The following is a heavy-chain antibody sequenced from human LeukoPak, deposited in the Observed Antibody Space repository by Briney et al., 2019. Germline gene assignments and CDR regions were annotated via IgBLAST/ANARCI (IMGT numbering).Heavy chain of an antibody. CDR3: ARGDHSAYSD. CDR2: IDTAGNT. V-gene: IGHV3-13*04. CDR1: GFTLSSYD. D-gene: IGHD3-16*01. Sequence: GGSLRLSCAASGFTLSSYDMHWARQAKGKGLEWVSTIDTAGNTYYQSSVKGRVTISRENAKNSMFLQMNSLRVGDTAVYYCARGDHSAYSDGGQANSATVSS. J-gene: IGHJ4*02.